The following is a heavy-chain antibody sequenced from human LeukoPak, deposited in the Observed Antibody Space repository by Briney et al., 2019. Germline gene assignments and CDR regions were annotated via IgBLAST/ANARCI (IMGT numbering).Heavy chain of an antibody. Sequence: PGGSLRLSCAASGFTFSSYGMSWVRQAPGKGLEWVSSISSSSSYIYYADSVKGRFTISRDNAKNSLYLQMNSLRAEDTAVYYCARESRYMTTVTTPDYWGQGTLVTVSS. CDR2: ISSSSSYI. CDR1: GFTFSSYG. D-gene: IGHD4-17*01. J-gene: IGHJ4*02. CDR3: ARESRYMTTVTTPDY. V-gene: IGHV3-21*01.